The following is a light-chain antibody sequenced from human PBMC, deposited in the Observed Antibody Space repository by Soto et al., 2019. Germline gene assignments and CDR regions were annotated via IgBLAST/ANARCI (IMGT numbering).Light chain of an antibody. CDR1: SSNIGINA. J-gene: IGLJ3*02. CDR2: GNN. CDR3: ATWDDTLNGVV. V-gene: IGLV1-44*01. Sequence: QSALTQPPSASGTPGQRVTISCSGSSSNIGINAVNWYQQLPGTAPKLLIYGNNQRPSGVADRFSGSKSGTSASLAISGLQSDDETDYYCATWDDTLNGVVFGGGTKVTVL.